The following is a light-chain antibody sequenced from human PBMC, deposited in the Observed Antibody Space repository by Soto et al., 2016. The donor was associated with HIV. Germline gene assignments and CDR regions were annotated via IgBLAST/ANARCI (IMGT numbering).Light chain of an antibody. Sequence: SYVLTQPPSVSVAPGKTARITCGGTNAGSKSVHWYQQKPGQAPVLVVYDDSDRPSGIPERFSGSNSGNTATLTISRVDIGDEADYYCQVWDSGSDPVVFGGGTKLTV. CDR2: DDS. J-gene: IGLJ2*01. CDR1: NAGSKS. CDR3: QVWDSGSDPVV. V-gene: IGLV3-21*03.